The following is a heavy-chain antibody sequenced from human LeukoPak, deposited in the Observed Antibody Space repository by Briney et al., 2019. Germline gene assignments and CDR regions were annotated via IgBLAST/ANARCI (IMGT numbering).Heavy chain of an antibody. Sequence: GGSLRLSCAASGFTFSSYAMSWVRQAPGKGLEWVSAISGSGGSTYYADSVKGRFTISRDNSKNTLYLQMNSLRAEDTAVYYCAKDRGRVSASVIDAFDIWGQGTMVTVSS. V-gene: IGHV3-23*01. CDR1: GFTFSSYA. CDR3: AKDRGRVSASVIDAFDI. CDR2: ISGSGGST. J-gene: IGHJ3*02. D-gene: IGHD3-10*01.